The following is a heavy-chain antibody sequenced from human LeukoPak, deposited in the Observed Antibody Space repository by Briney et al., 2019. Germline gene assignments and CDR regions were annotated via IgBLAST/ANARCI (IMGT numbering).Heavy chain of an antibody. CDR1: GGSISSYY. CDR2: IYYTGST. D-gene: IGHD4-17*01. Sequence: PSETLSLTCTVSGGSISSYYWSWIRQPPGKGLEWIGYIYYTGSTNYNPSLKSRVTLSVDTSKNQFSLRLSSVTAADTAVYYCARDRGGGYGDYIFDYWGQGTLVTVSS. CDR3: ARDRGGGYGDYIFDY. V-gene: IGHV4-59*01. J-gene: IGHJ4*02.